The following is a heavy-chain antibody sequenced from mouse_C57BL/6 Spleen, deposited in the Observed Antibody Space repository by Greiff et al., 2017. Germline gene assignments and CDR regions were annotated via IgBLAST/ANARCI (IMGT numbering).Heavy chain of an antibody. V-gene: IGHV5-9*01. D-gene: IGHD1-1*01. CDR1: GFTFSSYT. CDR3: ARHLHYYGSSPIVAY. CDR2: LSGGGGNT. Sequence: EVKLVESGGGLVKPGGSLKLSCAASGFTFSSYTLSWVRQTPEKRLEWVATLSGGGGNTYYPDSVKGRFTISRDYAKNTRYLQMSSLRSEDTALYYCARHLHYYGSSPIVAYWGQGTLVTVSA. J-gene: IGHJ3*01.